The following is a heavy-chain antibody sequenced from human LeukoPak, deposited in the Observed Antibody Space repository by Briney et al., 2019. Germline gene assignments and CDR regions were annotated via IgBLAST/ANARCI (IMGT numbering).Heavy chain of an antibody. CDR2: ISGSGGST. CDR1: GFSFSSYA. J-gene: IGHJ4*02. V-gene: IGHV3-23*01. D-gene: IGHD6-13*01. Sequence: GGSLRLSCAASGFSFSSYAMSWVRQAPGKGLEWVSGISGSGGSTHYADSVKGRFSVSRDNSKNTLYLQMNSLRAEDTALYYCAKDIRGSSSSCFDYWGQGTLVTVSS. CDR3: AKDIRGSSSSCFDY.